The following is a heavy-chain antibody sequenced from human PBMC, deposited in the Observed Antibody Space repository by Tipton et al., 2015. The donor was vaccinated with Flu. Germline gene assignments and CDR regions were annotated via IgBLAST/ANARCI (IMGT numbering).Heavy chain of an antibody. V-gene: IGHV4-4*07. CDR1: GGSLSSFY. CDR3: ARGSGSGTFVIFDY. Sequence: LRLSCTVSGGSLSSFYWTWIRQPAGKGLEWIGRIYSSGITKYNPSLKCRVTMSVDTSKNQFSLSLSSVTAADTAVYYCARGSGSGTFVIFDYWGQGTLVAVSS. J-gene: IGHJ4*02. D-gene: IGHD3-10*01. CDR2: IYSSGIT.